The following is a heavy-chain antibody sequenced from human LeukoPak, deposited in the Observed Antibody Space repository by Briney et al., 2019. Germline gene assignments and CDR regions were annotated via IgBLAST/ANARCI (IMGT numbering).Heavy chain of an antibody. CDR3: ARPPHYYDTSGYSV. CDR2: IYTSGST. V-gene: IGHV4-61*02. CDR1: GGSISSGSYY. J-gene: IGHJ4*02. Sequence: PSETLSLTCTVSGGSISSGSYYRSWIRQPAGKGLEWIGRIYTSGSTNYNPSLKSRVTISVDTSKNQFSLKLSSVTAADTAVYYCARPPHYYDTSGYSVWGQGTLVTVSS. D-gene: IGHD3-22*01.